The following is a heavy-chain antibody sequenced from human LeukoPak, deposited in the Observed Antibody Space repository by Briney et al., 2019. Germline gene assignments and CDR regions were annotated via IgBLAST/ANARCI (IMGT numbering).Heavy chain of an antibody. CDR3: ARASGDIVETATMGSY. CDR1: GFTFSSYS. Sequence: PGGSLRLSCAASGFTFSSYSMNWVRQAPGKGLEWVSSISSSSSSIYYADSMKGRFTISRDNAKNSLYLQMNSLRAEDTAVYYCARASGDIVETATMGSYWGQGTLVTVSS. D-gene: IGHD5-18*01. V-gene: IGHV3-21*01. CDR2: ISSSSSSI. J-gene: IGHJ4*02.